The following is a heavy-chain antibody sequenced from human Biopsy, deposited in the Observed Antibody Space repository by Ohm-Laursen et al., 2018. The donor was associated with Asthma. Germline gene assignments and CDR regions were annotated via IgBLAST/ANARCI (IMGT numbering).Heavy chain of an antibody. J-gene: IGHJ5*02. Sequence: ASVKVSCKASGYPFIGYHIHWMRQALGHGLEWMGRINPNSGATNYAQKFQGWVTMTRNTSISTAYMEVSRLRSDDTAVYYCAKGQKSAGDRWFDPWGQGTLVTVSS. CDR3: AKGQKSAGDRWFDP. CDR1: GYPFIGYH. D-gene: IGHD6-13*01. CDR2: INPNSGAT. V-gene: IGHV1-2*04.